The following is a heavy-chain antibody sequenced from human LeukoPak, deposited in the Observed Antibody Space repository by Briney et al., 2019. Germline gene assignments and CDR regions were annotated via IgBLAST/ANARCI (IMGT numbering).Heavy chain of an antibody. Sequence: PGGSLRLSCAASGFSVSSNYMSWVRQAPGKGLERVSVIYSGGSTYYADSVKGRFTVSRDNSKNTLYLQMNSLRAEDTAVYYCARVRDYDYATRYYFDYWGQGTLVTVSS. CDR1: GFSVSSNY. CDR2: IYSGGST. D-gene: IGHD4-17*01. V-gene: IGHV3-53*01. CDR3: ARVRDYDYATRYYFDY. J-gene: IGHJ4*02.